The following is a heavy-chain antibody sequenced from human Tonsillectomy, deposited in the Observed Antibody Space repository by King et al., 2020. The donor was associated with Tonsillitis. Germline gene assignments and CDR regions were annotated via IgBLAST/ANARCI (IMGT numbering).Heavy chain of an antibody. CDR2: ITSDGSRT. Sequence: VQLVESGGDLVQPGGSLRLSCAASGFTFSTYWMHWVRQAPGKGLVWVSHITSDGSRTTYADSVKGRFTISRDNAKNTLYLQMNSLRAEDTAVYYCVRDSGASGSYDSWGQGTLVTVSS. V-gene: IGHV3-74*01. CDR3: VRDSGASGSYDS. CDR1: GFTFSTYW. J-gene: IGHJ4*02. D-gene: IGHD3-10*01.